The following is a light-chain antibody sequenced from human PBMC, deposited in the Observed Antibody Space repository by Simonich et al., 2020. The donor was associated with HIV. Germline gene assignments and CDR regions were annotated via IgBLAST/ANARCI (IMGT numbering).Light chain of an antibody. Sequence: DIVMTQSPDSLAVSLGERATINCKSSQSVLYSSNNKNYLAWYQQKPGQTPKLLIYWASTRESGVPDRFSDSGSGTDFTLTISSLQAEDVAVYSCQQYYSTPPTFGQGTKVEIK. J-gene: IGKJ1*01. V-gene: IGKV4-1*01. CDR2: WAS. CDR3: QQYYSTPPT. CDR1: QSVLYSSNNKNY.